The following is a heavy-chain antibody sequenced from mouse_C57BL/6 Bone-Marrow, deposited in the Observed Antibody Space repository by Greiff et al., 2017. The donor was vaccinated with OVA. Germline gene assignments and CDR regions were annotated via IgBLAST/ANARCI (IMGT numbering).Heavy chain of an antibody. J-gene: IGHJ3*01. CDR1: GYTFTSYG. D-gene: IGHD1-1*01. CDR2: IYPRSGNT. CDR3: ARYYGSSYNAY. Sequence: VKLMESGAELARPGASVKLSCKASGYTFTSYGISWVKQRTGQGLEWIGEIYPRSGNTYYNEKFKGKATLTADKSSSTAYMELRSLTSEDSAVYFCARYYGSSYNAYWGQGTLVTVSA. V-gene: IGHV1-81*01.